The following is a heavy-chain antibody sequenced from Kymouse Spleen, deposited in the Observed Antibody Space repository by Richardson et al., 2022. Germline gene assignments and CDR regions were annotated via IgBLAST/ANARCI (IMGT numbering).Heavy chain of an antibody. Sequence: EVQLVESGGGLVQPGGSLRLSCAASGFTFSSYAMSWVRQAPGKGLEWVSAISGSGGSTYYADSVKGRFTISRDNSKNTLYLQMNSLRAEDTAVYYCAKEGITGIMGIYYYYYYGMDVWGQGTTVTVSS. V-gene: IGHV3-23*04. CDR3: AKEGITGIMGIYYYYYYGMDV. J-gene: IGHJ6*02. CDR2: ISGSGGST. CDR1: GFTFSSYA. D-gene: IGHD1-20*01,IGHD1-7*01.